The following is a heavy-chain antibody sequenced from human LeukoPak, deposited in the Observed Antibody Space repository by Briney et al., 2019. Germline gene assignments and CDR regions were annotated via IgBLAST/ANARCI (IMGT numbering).Heavy chain of an antibody. CDR1: DGSVSSGSYY. Sequence: PSETLSLTCTVSDGSVSSGSYYWTWIRQPPGKGLEWIGYIYYSGSTNYNPSLKSRVTISVDTSKNQFSLKLSSVTAADTAVYYCARAGNRLDGYSYGLVEYFDYWGQGTLVTVSS. CDR3: ARAGNRLDGYSYGLVEYFDY. CDR2: IYYSGST. D-gene: IGHD5-18*01. V-gene: IGHV4-61*01. J-gene: IGHJ4*02.